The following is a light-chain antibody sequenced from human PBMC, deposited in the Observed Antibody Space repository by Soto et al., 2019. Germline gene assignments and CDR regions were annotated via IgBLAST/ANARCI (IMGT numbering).Light chain of an antibody. CDR1: QSISSY. J-gene: IGKJ1*01. CDR2: AAS. V-gene: IGKV1-39*01. Sequence: DIQMTQSPSSLSASVGDRVTITCRASQSISSYLNWYQHKPGKAPKLLIYAASSLQGGVPSRFSGSGFGTDFTLTISSLQPEDSATYYCQQSYSTPWTFGQGTKVEIK. CDR3: QQSYSTPWT.